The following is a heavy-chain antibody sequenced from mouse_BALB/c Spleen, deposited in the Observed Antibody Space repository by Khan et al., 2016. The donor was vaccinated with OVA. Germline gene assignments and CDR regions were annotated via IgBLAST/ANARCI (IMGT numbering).Heavy chain of an antibody. CDR3: ARLAYYYKSEGFAY. D-gene: IGHD1-1*01. CDR2: ISSGGHYT. CDR1: GFTFSTYG. V-gene: IGHV5-6*01. J-gene: IGHJ3*01. Sequence: EVQLVESGGDFVKPGGSLKLSCAASGFTFSTYGMSWVRQTPDMRLEWVATISSGGHYTYYPDIVKGRFTISRDNAKNSLYLQMSSLKSEDTAIYYCARLAYYYKSEGFAYWGQGTLVTVSA.